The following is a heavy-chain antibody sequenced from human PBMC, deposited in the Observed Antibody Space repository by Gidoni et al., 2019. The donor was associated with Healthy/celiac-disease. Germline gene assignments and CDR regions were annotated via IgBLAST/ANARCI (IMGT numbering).Heavy chain of an antibody. V-gene: IGHV1-2*02. J-gene: IGHJ3*02. CDR2: INPNSGGT. CDR3: ARADCSGGSCYETSAFDI. CDR1: GYTFTGYY. D-gene: IGHD2-15*01. Sequence: QVQLVQSGAEVKKPGASVKVSCKASGYTFTGYYMHWVRQAPGQGLEWMGWINPNSGGTNYAQKFQGRVTMTRDTSISTAYMELSRLRSDDTAVYYCARADCSGGSCYETSAFDIWGQGTMVTVSS.